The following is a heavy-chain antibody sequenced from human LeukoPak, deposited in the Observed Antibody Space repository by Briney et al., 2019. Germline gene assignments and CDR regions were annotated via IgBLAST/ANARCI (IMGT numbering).Heavy chain of an antibody. CDR1: GYTFTSYY. Sequence: ASVRASCKASGYTFTSYYMHWVRQAPGQGLEWMGIINPSGGSTNYAQKFQGRVTMTRDTSTSTVYMELSSLRSEDTAVYYCAREMGSPSGYFDYWGQGTLVTVSS. D-gene: IGHD2-8*01. CDR2: INPSGGST. V-gene: IGHV1-46*01. J-gene: IGHJ4*02. CDR3: AREMGSPSGYFDY.